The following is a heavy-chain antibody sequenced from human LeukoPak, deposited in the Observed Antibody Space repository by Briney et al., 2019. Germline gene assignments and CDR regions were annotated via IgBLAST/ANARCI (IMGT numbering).Heavy chain of an antibody. CDR2: IYNSGGT. CDR3: ARRRQDYGDYVGRRGAFDI. Sequence: SETLSLTCTVSGGSITSSFYWSWIRQSPGKGLEWIGYIYNSGGTKYNPSLKSRLTISVDTSKNQFSLKLSSVTAADTAVYYCARRRQDYGDYVGRRGAFDIWGQGTMVTVSS. CDR1: GGSITSSFY. V-gene: IGHV4-59*12. D-gene: IGHD4-17*01. J-gene: IGHJ3*02.